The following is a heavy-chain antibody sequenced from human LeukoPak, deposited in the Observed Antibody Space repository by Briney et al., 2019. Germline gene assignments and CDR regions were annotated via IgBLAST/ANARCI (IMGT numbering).Heavy chain of an antibody. CDR3: AKGRWELLPNAFDI. V-gene: IGHV3-9*01. D-gene: IGHD1-26*01. CDR1: GFTFDDYV. Sequence: PGGSLRLSCAASGFTFDDYVMHWVRQAPGKGLEWVSGISWNSGSIGYADSVKGRFTISRDNAKNSLYLQMNSLRAEDTALYYCAKGRWELLPNAFDIWGQGTMVTVSS. CDR2: ISWNSGSI. J-gene: IGHJ3*02.